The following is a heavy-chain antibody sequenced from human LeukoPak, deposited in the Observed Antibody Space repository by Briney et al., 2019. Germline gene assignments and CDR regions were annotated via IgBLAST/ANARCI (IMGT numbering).Heavy chain of an antibody. J-gene: IGHJ4*02. Sequence: GGSLRLSCAASGFAFSSYGMHWVRQAPGKGLEWVAVISYDGSNKYYADSVKGRFTISRDNSKNTLYLQMNSLRAEDTAVYYCAKGYYDILILSPAFDYWGQGTLVTVSS. CDR1: GFAFSSYG. V-gene: IGHV3-30*18. CDR3: AKGYYDILILSPAFDY. CDR2: ISYDGSNK. D-gene: IGHD3-9*01.